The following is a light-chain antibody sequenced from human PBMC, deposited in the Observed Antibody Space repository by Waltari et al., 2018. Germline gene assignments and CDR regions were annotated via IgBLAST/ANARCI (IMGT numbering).Light chain of an antibody. CDR3: QQYDGIVLT. V-gene: IGKV3-20*01. CDR2: GAS. Sequence: WRASQSVSNNYLNWYQQKPGQAPRLLIHGASSRATGIADRFSGSGSGTDFTLTISRLEPEDFAVYYCQQYDGIVLTFGGGTRVEI. J-gene: IGKJ4*01. CDR1: QSVSNNY.